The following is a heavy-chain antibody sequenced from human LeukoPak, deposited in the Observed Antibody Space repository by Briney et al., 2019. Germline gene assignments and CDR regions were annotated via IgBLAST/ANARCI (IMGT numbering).Heavy chain of an antibody. CDR1: GGSISSGDYY. Sequence: PSETLSLTCTVSGGSISSGDYYWSWIRQPPGKGLEWIGYIYYSGSTYCNPSLKSRVTISVDTSKNQFSLKLSSVTAADTAVYYCASEYAGYCSGGSCYVDYWGQGTLVTVSS. V-gene: IGHV4-30-4*01. CDR3: ASEYAGYCSGGSCYVDY. D-gene: IGHD2-15*01. CDR2: IYYSGST. J-gene: IGHJ4*02.